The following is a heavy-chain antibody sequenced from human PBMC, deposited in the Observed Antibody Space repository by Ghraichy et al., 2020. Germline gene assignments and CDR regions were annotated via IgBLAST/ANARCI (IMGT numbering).Heavy chain of an antibody. D-gene: IGHD3-10*01. CDR1: GGSISSSSYY. V-gene: IGHV4-39*07. J-gene: IGHJ5*02. Sequence: SETLSLTCTVSGGSISSSSYYWGWIRQPPGKGLEWIGSIYYSGSTYYNPSLKSRVTISVDTSKNQFSLKLSSVTAADTAVYYCARVVGYYGSGSDNWFDPGGEG. CDR2: IYYSGST. CDR3: ARVVGYYGSGSDNWFDP.